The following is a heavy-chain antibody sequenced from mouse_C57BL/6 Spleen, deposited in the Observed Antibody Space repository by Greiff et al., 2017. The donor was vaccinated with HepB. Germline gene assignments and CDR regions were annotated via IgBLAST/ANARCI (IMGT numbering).Heavy chain of an antibody. D-gene: IGHD1-1*01. J-gene: IGHJ2*01. CDR2: INPYNGGT. Sequence: VQLQQSGPVLVKPGASVKMSCKASGYTFTDYYMNWVKQSHGKSLEWIGVINPYNGGTSYNQKFKGKATLTVDKSSSTAYMELNSLTSEDSAVYYCAPYYGSSYTFDYWGQGTTLTVSS. V-gene: IGHV1-19*01. CDR3: APYYGSSYTFDY. CDR1: GYTFTDYY.